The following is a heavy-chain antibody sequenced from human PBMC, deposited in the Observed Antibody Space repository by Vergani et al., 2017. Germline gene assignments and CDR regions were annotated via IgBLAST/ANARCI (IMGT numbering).Heavy chain of an antibody. D-gene: IGHD6-19*01. CDR2: IYTSGST. V-gene: IGHV4-4*07. Sequence: QVQLQESGPGLVKPSETLSLTCTVSGGSISSYYWSWIRQPAGKGLEWIGRIYTSGSTNYNPSLKSRVTMSVDTSKNQFSLKLSSVTAADTAVYYCARVKRPGIAVAGTSCYYYYMDVWGKGTTVTVSS. CDR1: GGSISSYY. J-gene: IGHJ6*03. CDR3: ARVKRPGIAVAGTSCYYYYMDV.